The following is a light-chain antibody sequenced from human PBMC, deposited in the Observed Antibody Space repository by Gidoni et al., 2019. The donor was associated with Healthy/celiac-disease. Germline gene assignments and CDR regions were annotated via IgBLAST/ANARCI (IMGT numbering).Light chain of an antibody. CDR1: QGVSSN. J-gene: IGKJ1*01. CDR3: QQYNNWPPWT. V-gene: IGKV3D-15*01. CDR2: GAS. Sequence: EIVLTQSPATLSVSPGERATLSCRASQGVSSNLAWYQQKPGQVPRLLIYGASTRATGIPARFSGSGSGREFTLTISSLQSEDFAVYYCQQYNNWPPWTFGQGTKVEIK.